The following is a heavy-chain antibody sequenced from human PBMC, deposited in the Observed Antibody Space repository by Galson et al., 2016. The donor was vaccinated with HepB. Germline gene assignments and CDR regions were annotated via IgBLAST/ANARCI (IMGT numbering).Heavy chain of an antibody. Sequence: SLRLSCAASGFTFSIHDMHWVRQAPGKGLEWVSAIETAGDTYYADSVKGRFTISRENAKNSLDLQMNSLRAGDTAVYYCARGKSLLTMPWNYGLDVWGKGTTVSVSS. D-gene: IGHD4/OR15-4a*01. CDR2: IETAGDT. V-gene: IGHV3-13*01. CDR1: GFTFSIHD. CDR3: ARGKSLLTMPWNYGLDV. J-gene: IGHJ6*04.